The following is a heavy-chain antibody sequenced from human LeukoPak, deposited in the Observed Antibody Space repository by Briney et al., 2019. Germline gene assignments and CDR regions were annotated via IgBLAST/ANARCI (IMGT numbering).Heavy chain of an antibody. D-gene: IGHD1-26*01. CDR2: VYYSGST. J-gene: IGHJ3*02. CDR1: GGSISSSSYY. Sequence: SETLSLTCTVSGGSISSSSYYWGWIRQPPGKGLEWIGSVYYSGSTYYNPSLKSRVTISVDTSKNQFSLKLSSVTAADTAVYYCASLSGSIDAFDIWGQGTMVTVSS. CDR3: ASLSGSIDAFDI. V-gene: IGHV4-39*01.